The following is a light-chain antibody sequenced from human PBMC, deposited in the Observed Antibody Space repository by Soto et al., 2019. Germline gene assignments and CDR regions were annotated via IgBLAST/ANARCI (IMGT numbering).Light chain of an antibody. V-gene: IGLV1-44*01. CDR3: AAWDDTLNGVI. Sequence: QSVLTQPPSASVTPGQRVTISCSGSSSNIGTNTVHWYQQFPGTAPKLLIYTNDQRPSGVPDRFSGSKTGTSASLAISGLQSEDEADYYCAAWDDTLNGVIIGGGTKLTV. J-gene: IGLJ2*01. CDR1: SSNIGTNT. CDR2: TND.